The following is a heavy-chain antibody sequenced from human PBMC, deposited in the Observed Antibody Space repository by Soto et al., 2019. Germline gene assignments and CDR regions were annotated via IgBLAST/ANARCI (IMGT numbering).Heavy chain of an antibody. J-gene: IGHJ4*02. Sequence: SETLSLTCTVSGGSISSYYWSWIRQPPGKGLEWIGYIYYSGSTNYNPSLKGRVTISVDTSKNQFSLKLSSVTAADTAVYYCAREGTRGIVGATWTRIFDYWGQGTLVTVSS. CDR1: GGSISSYY. V-gene: IGHV4-59*01. CDR2: IYYSGST. CDR3: AREGTRGIVGATWTRIFDY. D-gene: IGHD1-26*01.